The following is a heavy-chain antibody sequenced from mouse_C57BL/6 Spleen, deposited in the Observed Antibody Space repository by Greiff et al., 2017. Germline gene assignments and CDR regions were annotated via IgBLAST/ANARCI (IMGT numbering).Heavy chain of an antibody. CDR1: GYTFTDYE. CDR3: TRDGSSYRDFDY. J-gene: IGHJ2*01. D-gene: IGHD1-1*01. CDR2: IDPETGGT. Sequence: QVQLKQSGAELVRPGASVTLSCKASGYTFTDYEMHWVKQTPVHGLEWIGAIDPETGGTAYNQKFKGKAILTADKSSSTAYMELRSLTSEDSAVYYCTRDGSSYRDFDYWGQGTTLTVSS. V-gene: IGHV1-15*01.